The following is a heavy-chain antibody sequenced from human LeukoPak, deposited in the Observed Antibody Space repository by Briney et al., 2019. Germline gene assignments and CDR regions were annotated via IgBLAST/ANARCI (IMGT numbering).Heavy chain of an antibody. J-gene: IGHJ4*02. Sequence: GASVKVSCKASGGTFSSYAISWVRQAPGQGLEWMGGIIPIFGTANYAQKFQGRVTITTDESTSTAYMELSSLRSEDTAVYYCARGGGSSSDFDYWGQGTLVTVSS. CDR2: IIPIFGTA. CDR3: ARGGGSSSDFDY. D-gene: IGHD6-13*01. CDR1: GGTFSSYA. V-gene: IGHV1-69*05.